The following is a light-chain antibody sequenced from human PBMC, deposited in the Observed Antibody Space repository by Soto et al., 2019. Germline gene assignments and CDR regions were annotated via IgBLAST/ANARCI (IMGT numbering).Light chain of an antibody. CDR2: GAS. Sequence: EIVMTQSPATLSVSPGERATLSCRASQSVSSNLAWYQQKPGQAPRLLIYGASTRATGIPARFSGSGSGTAYILPISSLQSADVAVDYCQQYNICPPMTFGQGTRLEIK. J-gene: IGKJ5*01. V-gene: IGKV3-15*01. CDR3: QQYNICPPMT. CDR1: QSVSSN.